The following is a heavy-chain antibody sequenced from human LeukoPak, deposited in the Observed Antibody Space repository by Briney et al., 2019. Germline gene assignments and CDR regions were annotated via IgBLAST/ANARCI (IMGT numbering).Heavy chain of an antibody. CDR1: GYTFTSYD. Sequence: ASVKVSCKASGYTFTSYDINWVRQAPGQGLEWMGGIIPIFGTANYAQKFQGRVTITTDESTSTAYMELSSLRSEDTAVYYCATINWNYSIGFEYWGQGTLVTVSS. V-gene: IGHV1-69*05. D-gene: IGHD1-7*01. J-gene: IGHJ4*02. CDR2: IIPIFGTA. CDR3: ATINWNYSIGFEY.